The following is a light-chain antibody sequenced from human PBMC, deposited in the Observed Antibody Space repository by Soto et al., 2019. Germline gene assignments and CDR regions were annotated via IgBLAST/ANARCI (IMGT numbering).Light chain of an antibody. Sequence: QSALTQPRSVSGSPGQSVTLSCTGTSSDVGGYNYVSWYQQHPGKAPKLMIYDVITRPSGVPDRFSGSKSGNTASLTISGLQAEYEADYYCCSYAGSYTFVFATGTKLTVL. CDR1: SSDVGGYNY. V-gene: IGLV2-11*01. J-gene: IGLJ1*01. CDR2: DVI. CDR3: CSYAGSYTFV.